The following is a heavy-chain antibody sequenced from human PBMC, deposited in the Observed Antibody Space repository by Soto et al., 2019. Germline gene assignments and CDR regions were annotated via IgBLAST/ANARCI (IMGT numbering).Heavy chain of an antibody. CDR2: ISSSSSYI. CDR1: GFTFSSYS. V-gene: IGHV3-21*01. D-gene: IGHD4-17*01. Sequence: GGSLRLSCAASGFTFSSYSMNWVRQAPGKGLEWVSSISSSSSYIYYADSVKGRFTISRDNAKNSLYLQMNSLRAEDTAVYYCARDSGTTVTTYAFDIWGQGTMVTVS. CDR3: ARDSGTTVTTYAFDI. J-gene: IGHJ3*02.